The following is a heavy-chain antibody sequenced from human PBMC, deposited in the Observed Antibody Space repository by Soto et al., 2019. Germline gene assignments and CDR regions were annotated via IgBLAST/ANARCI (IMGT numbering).Heavy chain of an antibody. CDR3: AREDRDRETGLVPAAIDGMDV. J-gene: IGHJ6*02. CDR1: GYTFTSTW. V-gene: IGHV1-46*01. D-gene: IGHD2-2*01. Sequence: ASVKVSCKASGYTFTSTWMHWVRQAPGQRLEWMGIINPYGGAATYAQKFQGRVTITADESTSTAYMELSSLRSDDTAVYYCAREDRDRETGLVPAAIDGMDVWGQGTTVTV. CDR2: INPYGGAA.